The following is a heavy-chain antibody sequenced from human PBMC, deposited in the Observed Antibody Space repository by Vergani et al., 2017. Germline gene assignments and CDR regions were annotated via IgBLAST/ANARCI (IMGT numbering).Heavy chain of an antibody. J-gene: IGHJ4*02. CDR1: GFTFSSYA. V-gene: IGHV3-23*04. CDR3: ARDWGVNYYDSSGYQLGD. Sequence: VQLVESGGGLVQPGGSLRLSCAASGFTFSSYAMSWVRQAPGKGLEWVSAISGSGGSTYYADSVKGRFTISRDNSKNTLYLQMNSLRAEDTAVYYCARDWGVNYYDSSGYQLGDWGQGTLVTVSS. CDR2: ISGSGGST. D-gene: IGHD3-22*01.